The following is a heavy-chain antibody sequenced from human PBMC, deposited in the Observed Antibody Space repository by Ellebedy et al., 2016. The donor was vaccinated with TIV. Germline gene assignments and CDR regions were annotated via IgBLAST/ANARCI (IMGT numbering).Heavy chain of an antibody. V-gene: IGHV4-59*08. CDR2: IYFIVTT. D-gene: IGHD1-14*01. CDR3: ARHRRKRVEPHYFDT. CDR1: AGSANYYY. Sequence: MPSETLSLTCSVSAGSANYYYWSWIRQPPGKGLEWFGFIYFIVTTNYNLSLKSRVTISVDTSQNHFSLRLTSVTAADTAVYYCARHRRKRVEPHYFDTWGQGTLVTVSS. J-gene: IGHJ4*02.